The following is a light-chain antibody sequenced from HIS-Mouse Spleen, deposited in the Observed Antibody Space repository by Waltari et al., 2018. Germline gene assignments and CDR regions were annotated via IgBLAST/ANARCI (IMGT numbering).Light chain of an antibody. CDR3: QQYNSYSLT. CDR1: QSISSW. Sequence: DIQMTQSPSTLSASVGARVTITCRASQSISSWLAWYQQKPGKAPKLLLYKASSLESGVPSRFSGSGSGTEFTLTISSLQPDDFATYYCQQYNSYSLTFGGGTKVEIK. CDR2: KAS. J-gene: IGKJ4*01. V-gene: IGKV1-5*03.